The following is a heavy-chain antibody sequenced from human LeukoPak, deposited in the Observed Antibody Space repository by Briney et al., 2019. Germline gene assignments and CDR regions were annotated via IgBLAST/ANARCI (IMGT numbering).Heavy chain of an antibody. D-gene: IGHD3-22*01. Sequence: GGSLRLSCAASGFTFSSYWMHWVRQAPGKGQVWVSRIKSDGSTTYADSVKGRFTISRDNAKNTLSLQMNSLRAEDTGVYYCARAPSEIGGYYLEYFRHWGQGTLVTVSS. V-gene: IGHV3-74*01. CDR3: ARAPSEIGGYYLEYFRH. J-gene: IGHJ1*01. CDR2: IKSDGST. CDR1: GFTFSSYW.